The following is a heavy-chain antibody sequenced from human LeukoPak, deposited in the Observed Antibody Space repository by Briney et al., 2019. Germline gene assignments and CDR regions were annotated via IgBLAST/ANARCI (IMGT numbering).Heavy chain of an antibody. J-gene: IGHJ4*02. V-gene: IGHV3-21*01. D-gene: IGHD3-3*01. CDR1: GFSFSSYY. CDR3: ARGGTFGVDISDY. Sequence: PGGSLRLSCAASGFSFSSYYVNWVRQAPGKGLEWVSCISSSSTYIYYADSVRGRFAISRDNAKNSLYLQMNSLRAEDTAVYYCARGGTFGVDISDYWGQGTLVTVSS. CDR2: ISSSSTYI.